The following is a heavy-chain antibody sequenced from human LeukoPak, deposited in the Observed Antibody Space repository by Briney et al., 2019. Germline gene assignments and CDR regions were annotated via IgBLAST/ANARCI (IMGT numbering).Heavy chain of an antibody. Sequence: GGSLRLSCAASGFTFSSYSMNWVRQAPGKGLEWVSYISSSSSTIYYADSVKGRFTISRDNAKNSLYLQMNSLRAEDTAVYYCARGGLRRFLEWSPLGGYYYYGMDVWGQGTTVTVSS. CDR3: ARGGLRRFLEWSPLGGYYYYGMDV. CDR1: GFTFSSYS. J-gene: IGHJ6*02. CDR2: ISSSSSTI. V-gene: IGHV3-48*04. D-gene: IGHD3-3*01.